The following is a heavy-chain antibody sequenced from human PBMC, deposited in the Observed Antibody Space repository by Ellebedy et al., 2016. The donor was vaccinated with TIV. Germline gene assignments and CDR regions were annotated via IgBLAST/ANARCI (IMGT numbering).Heavy chain of an antibody. CDR2: ISSSSSTI. V-gene: IGHV3-48*04. CDR3: AKDRSYCSGGSCQYFDY. CDR1: GFTFSSYS. J-gene: IGHJ4*02. Sequence: GESLKISXAASGFTFSSYSMNWVRQAPGKGLEWVSYISSSSSTIYYADSVKGRFTISRDNSKNSLYLQMDSLRTEDTALYYCAKDRSYCSGGSCQYFDYWGQGTLVTVSS. D-gene: IGHD2-15*01.